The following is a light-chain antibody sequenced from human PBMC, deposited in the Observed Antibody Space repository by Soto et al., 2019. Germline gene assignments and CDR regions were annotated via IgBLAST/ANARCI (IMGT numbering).Light chain of an antibody. V-gene: IGKV1-5*01. Sequence: DIQMTQSPSTLSASVGDRVTITCRASQSISTWLAWYHQKPGRAPELLIYDVSSLQSGVPSRFSGSGSGTEFTLTISSLQPDDFATYYCQQYNSYSYTFGQGTKLEIK. CDR1: QSISTW. CDR2: DVS. J-gene: IGKJ2*01. CDR3: QQYNSYSYT.